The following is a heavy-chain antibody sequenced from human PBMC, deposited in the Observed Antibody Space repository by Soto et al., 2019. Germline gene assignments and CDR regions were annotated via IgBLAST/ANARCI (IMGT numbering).Heavy chain of an antibody. Sequence: QVQLVESGGGVVQPGRSLRLSCAASGFTFSSYAMHWVRQAPGKGLEWVAVISYDGSNKYYADSVKGRFTISRDNSKNTLYLQMNSLRAEHTAVYYCAREGYSYAQEAFDYWGQGTLVTVSS. CDR2: ISYDGSNK. D-gene: IGHD5-18*01. CDR3: AREGYSYAQEAFDY. CDR1: GFTFSSYA. V-gene: IGHV3-30-3*01. J-gene: IGHJ4*02.